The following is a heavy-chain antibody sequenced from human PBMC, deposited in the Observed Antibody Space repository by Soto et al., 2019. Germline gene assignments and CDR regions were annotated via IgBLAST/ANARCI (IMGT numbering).Heavy chain of an antibody. J-gene: IGHJ4*02. D-gene: IGHD3-3*01. Sequence: PSETLSLTCAVYGGSFSGYYWSWIRQPPGKGLEWIGEINHSGSTNYNPSLKSRVTISVDTSKNQFSLKLSSVTAADTAVYYCARGRVRHYDFWSGYTYYFDYWGQGTLVTVSS. CDR1: GGSFSGYY. CDR3: ARGRVRHYDFWSGYTYYFDY. CDR2: INHSGST. V-gene: IGHV4-34*01.